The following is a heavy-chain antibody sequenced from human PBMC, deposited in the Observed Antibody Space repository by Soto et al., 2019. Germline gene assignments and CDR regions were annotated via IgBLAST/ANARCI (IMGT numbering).Heavy chain of an antibody. CDR3: ARYTVVTTYAFDI. CDR1: GYTFSRYA. D-gene: IGHD4-4*01. CDR2: ISYDGSNK. V-gene: IGHV3-30-3*01. J-gene: IGHJ3*02. Sequence: QVQRVESGGGGVQPGRSLRLSCAASGYTFSRYAMHGVRQAPGKGLEWVAVISYDGSNKYYADSVKGRFTISRDNYKTALYLQMISLRAEDTDVYYCARYTVVTTYAFDICCEGTMVTVSS.